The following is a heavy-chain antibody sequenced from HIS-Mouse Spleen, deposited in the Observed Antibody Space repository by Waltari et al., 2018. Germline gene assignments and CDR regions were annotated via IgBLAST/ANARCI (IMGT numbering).Heavy chain of an antibody. D-gene: IGHD6-13*01. CDR1: GGSISSSSYY. Sequence: QLQLQESGPGLVKPSETLSLTCTVSGGSISSSSYYWGRSRQPPGKGRGGIGSMICSGRHYDTPPPKSRVTISVDTSRNQFSLKLSSVTAADTAVYYCAREIPYSSSWYDWYFDLWGRGTLVTVSS. J-gene: IGHJ2*01. CDR3: AREIPYSSSWYDWYFDL. V-gene: IGHV4-39*07. CDR2: MICSGRH.